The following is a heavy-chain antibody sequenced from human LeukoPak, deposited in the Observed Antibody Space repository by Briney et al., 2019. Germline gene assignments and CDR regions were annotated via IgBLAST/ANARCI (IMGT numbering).Heavy chain of an antibody. V-gene: IGHV1-2*02. D-gene: IGHD6-19*01. CDR2: IDPKSGGT. CDR3: ARAYSSGWYRSTDY. CDR1: GYTFIDYY. J-gene: IGHJ4*02. Sequence: ASVKVSCTASGYTFIDYYMHWVRQAPGQGLEWMGWIDPKSGGTSYAQKFQDRVAMIRDTSISTAYMELTRLRSDDTAVYYCARAYSSGWYRSTDYWGQGTLVTVSS.